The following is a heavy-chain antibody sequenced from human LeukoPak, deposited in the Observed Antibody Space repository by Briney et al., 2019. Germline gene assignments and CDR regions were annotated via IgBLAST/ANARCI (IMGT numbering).Heavy chain of an antibody. CDR3: ARVLSVEGATSNWFDP. D-gene: IGHD1-26*01. CDR1: GGSLSNYY. J-gene: IGHJ5*02. V-gene: IGHV4-59*01. CDR2: MYYTGDT. Sequence: SETLSLTCTVSGGSLSNYYWSWIRQPPGKALEWIGYMYYTGDTNYNPSLKSRVTISVDTSKNQFSLKLSSVTAADTAVYYCARVLSVEGATSNWFDPWGQGTLVTVSS.